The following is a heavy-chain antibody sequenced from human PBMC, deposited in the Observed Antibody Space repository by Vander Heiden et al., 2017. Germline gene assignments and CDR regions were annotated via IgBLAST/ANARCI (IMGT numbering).Heavy chain of an antibody. D-gene: IGHD6-19*01. J-gene: IGHJ4*02. CDR3: ARAYSSGPIDY. CDR2: IKQDGSEK. Sequence: EVQLVESGGGLVQPGGSLRLSCAASGFPFSSYWMSWVRQAPGKGLEWVANIKQDGSEKDYVDSVKGRFTISRDNAKNSLYLQMNSLRAEDTAVYYCARAYSSGPIDYWGQGTLVTVSS. CDR1: GFPFSSYW. V-gene: IGHV3-7*01.